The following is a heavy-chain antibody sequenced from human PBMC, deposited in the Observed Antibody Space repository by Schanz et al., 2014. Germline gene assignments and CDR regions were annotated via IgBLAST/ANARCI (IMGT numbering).Heavy chain of an antibody. Sequence: QVQLQQWGAGLLKPSETLSLTCAVYGGSFSSNYWSWIRQPPGKGLEWIGEIYHSGSTNYNASLKSRVAIAVDKSKNQFSLKVRSVTAADTAVYYCARDSLRGATGGYGMDVWGQGTTVTVSS. CDR2: IYHSGST. V-gene: IGHV4-34*02. CDR3: ARDSLRGATGGYGMDV. J-gene: IGHJ6*02. D-gene: IGHD2-8*02. CDR1: GGSFSSNY.